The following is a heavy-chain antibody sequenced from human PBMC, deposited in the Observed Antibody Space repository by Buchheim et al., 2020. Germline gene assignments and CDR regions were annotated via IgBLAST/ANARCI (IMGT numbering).Heavy chain of an antibody. CDR2: INPSGGST. CDR1: GYTFTSYY. J-gene: IGHJ5*02. D-gene: IGHD2-15*01. CDR3: ARVTRALYCSGGSCYPNWFDP. V-gene: IGHV1-46*01. Sequence: QVQLVQSGAEVKKPGASVKVSCKASGYTFTSYYMHWVRQAPGQGLEWMGIINPSGGSTSYAQKFQGRVTMTRDTSTSTVYMELSSLRSEDTAVYYCARVTRALYCSGGSCYPNWFDPWGQGTL.